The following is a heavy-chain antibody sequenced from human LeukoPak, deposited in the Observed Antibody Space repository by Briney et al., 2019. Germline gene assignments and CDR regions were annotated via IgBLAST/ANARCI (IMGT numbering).Heavy chain of an antibody. CDR1: GFSFSSYG. Sequence: GGSLRLSCAASGFSFSSYGMHWVRQDPGKGVVWVSRINSDGSSTNYADSVKGRFTISRDNAKNTLYLQMNSLRTEDTAVYYCARAQYYDSTTAGGMDVWGQGTTVTVS. V-gene: IGHV3-74*01. CDR3: ARAQYYDSTTAGGMDV. CDR2: INSDGSST. D-gene: IGHD3-22*01. J-gene: IGHJ6*02.